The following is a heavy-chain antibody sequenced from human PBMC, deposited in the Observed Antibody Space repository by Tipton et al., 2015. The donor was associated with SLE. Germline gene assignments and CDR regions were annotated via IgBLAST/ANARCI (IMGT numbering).Heavy chain of an antibody. CDR2: IYYSGST. CDR3: ARSGEVGTYCPLAFDI. D-gene: IGHD4-23*01. Sequence: TLSLTCTVSGGSISSSSYYWGWIRQPPGKGLEWIGYIYYSGSTYYNPSLKSRVTISVDTSKNQFSLKLSSVTAADTAVYYCARSGEVGTYCPLAFDIWGQGTMVTVSS. J-gene: IGHJ3*02. CDR1: GGSISSSSYY. V-gene: IGHV4-31*03.